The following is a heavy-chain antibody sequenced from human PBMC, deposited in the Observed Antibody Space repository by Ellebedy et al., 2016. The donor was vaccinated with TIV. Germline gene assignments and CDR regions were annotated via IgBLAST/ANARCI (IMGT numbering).Heavy chain of an antibody. CDR2: IDPNTGGT. J-gene: IGHJ5*02. V-gene: IGHV1-2*02. D-gene: IGHD4-17*01. CDR1: GYSFTGYY. Sequence: AASVKVSCKASGYSFTGYYIHWARQAPGQGLEWMGWIDPNTGGTKNAQKFQGRVTMTRDTSISTAYMELSRLRSDDTAVYYCASLPHYGDSGPWGQGTLVTVSS. CDR3: ASLPHYGDSGP.